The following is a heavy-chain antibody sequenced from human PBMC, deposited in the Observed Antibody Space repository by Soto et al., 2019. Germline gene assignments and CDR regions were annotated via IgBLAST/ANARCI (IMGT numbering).Heavy chain of an antibody. J-gene: IGHJ6*03. CDR3: ARDLSWGSNWYYYMDV. CDR2: ISSSSSVI. D-gene: IGHD7-27*01. V-gene: IGHV3-48*01. Sequence: VQLVESGGGLVQPGGSLRLSCATSGFILSDCAMNWVRQAPGKGPEWVSYISSSSSVIDYADSVKGRFTVSRDNARNSLYLQMNSLRAEDTAVYYCARDLSWGSNWYYYMDVWGKGTTVTVSS. CDR1: GFILSDCA.